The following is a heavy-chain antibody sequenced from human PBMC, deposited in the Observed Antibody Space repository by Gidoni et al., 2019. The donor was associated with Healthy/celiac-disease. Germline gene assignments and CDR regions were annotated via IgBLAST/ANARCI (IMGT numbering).Heavy chain of an antibody. V-gene: IGHV4-34*01. J-gene: IGHJ5*02. CDR2: INHSGST. D-gene: IGHD3-9*01. Sequence: QVQLQQWGAGLLKPSETLSLTCAVYGWSFSGYYWSWIRQPPGKGLEWIGEINHSGSTNYNPSLKSRVTISVDTSKNQFSLKLSSVTAADTAVYYCARGSNPYDILSHSNWFDPWGQGTLVTVSS. CDR3: ARGSNPYDILSHSNWFDP. CDR1: GWSFSGYY.